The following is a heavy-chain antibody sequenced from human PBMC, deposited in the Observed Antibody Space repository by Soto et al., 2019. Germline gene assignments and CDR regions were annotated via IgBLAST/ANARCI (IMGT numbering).Heavy chain of an antibody. V-gene: IGHV5-51*01. J-gene: IGHJ4*02. D-gene: IGHD4-4*01. CDR1: GYSFTTYW. CDR3: ARHDYSEVSLDY. CDR2: IYPDDSDT. Sequence: GGSLKISCQGSGYSFTTYWIGWVRQMPRKGLEWMEIIYPDDSDTKYSPSFQGQVTISVDKASSTAYLQWSSLKASDTAMYYCARHDYSEVSLDYWGQGTLVTVSS.